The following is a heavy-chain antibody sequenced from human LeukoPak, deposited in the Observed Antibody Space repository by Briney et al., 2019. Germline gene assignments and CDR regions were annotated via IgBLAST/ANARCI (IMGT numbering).Heavy chain of an antibody. CDR3: ASKGPATIADY. D-gene: IGHD4-11*01. CDR1: GGFISSGNW. V-gene: IGHV4-4*02. Sequence: SGTLSLTCALSGGFISSGNWWGWFRQPPGKGLEWIGEIHHSVGTNYNPSLKSRVAISMDKSKNQFSLDVTSVTAADTAMYYCASKGPATIADYWGRGTLVTVSS. J-gene: IGHJ4*02. CDR2: IHHSVGT.